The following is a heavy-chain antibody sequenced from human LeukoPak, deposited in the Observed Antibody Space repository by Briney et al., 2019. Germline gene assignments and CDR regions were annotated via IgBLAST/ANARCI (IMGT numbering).Heavy chain of an antibody. J-gene: IGHJ4*02. Sequence: ASVKVSCKASGYTFTSYGISWVRQAPGQGLEWMGWISAYNGNTNYAQKLQGRVTMTTDTSTSTAYMELRRLRSDDTAVYYCARDLLAVAAAGTNLDYWGQGTLVTFSS. V-gene: IGHV1-18*01. CDR2: ISAYNGNT. CDR1: GYTFTSYG. D-gene: IGHD6-13*01. CDR3: ARDLLAVAAAGTNLDY.